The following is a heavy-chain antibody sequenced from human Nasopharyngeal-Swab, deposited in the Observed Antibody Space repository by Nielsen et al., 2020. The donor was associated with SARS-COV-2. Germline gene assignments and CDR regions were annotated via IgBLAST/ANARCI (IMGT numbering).Heavy chain of an antibody. CDR2: IYPGDSDT. CDR3: ARGIDFDY. CDR1: CYIFPAYW. J-gene: IGHJ4*02. Sequence: GGSLRLSCTGSCYIFPAYWIAWVRQLPGKGLEWLGIIYPGDSDTTYSPSFQGRVTLSADKSINTAYLQWSSLQASDTGIYYCARGIDFDYWGQGTLVTVSS. V-gene: IGHV5-51*01.